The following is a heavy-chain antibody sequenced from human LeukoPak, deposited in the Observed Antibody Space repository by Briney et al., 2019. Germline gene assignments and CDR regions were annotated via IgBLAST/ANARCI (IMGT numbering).Heavy chain of an antibody. CDR2: ISESGDST. CDR3: AKDQYSSGWYYFDY. J-gene: IGHJ4*02. D-gene: IGHD6-19*01. Sequence: GGSLRLSCEASGFIFSRYVMTWVRQAPGKGLEWVSGISESGDSTYYADSVKGRFTISRDNSKNTLYLQMNSLRAEDTAVYYCAKDQYSSGWYYFDYWGQGTLVTVSS. V-gene: IGHV3-23*01. CDR1: GFIFSRYV.